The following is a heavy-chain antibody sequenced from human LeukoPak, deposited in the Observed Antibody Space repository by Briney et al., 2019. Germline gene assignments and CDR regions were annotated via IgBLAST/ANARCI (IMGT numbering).Heavy chain of an antibody. J-gene: IGHJ4*02. CDR2: IYYSGST. CDR1: GGSISSYY. CDR3: ARQRGTAMSGSYFDY. V-gene: IGHV4-59*08. Sequence: SETLSLTCTVSGGSISSYYWSWIRQPPGKGLEWIGYIYYSGSTNYNPSLKSRVTISVGTSKNQFSLKLSSVTAADTAVYYCARQRGTAMSGSYFDYWGQGTLVTVSS. D-gene: IGHD5-18*01.